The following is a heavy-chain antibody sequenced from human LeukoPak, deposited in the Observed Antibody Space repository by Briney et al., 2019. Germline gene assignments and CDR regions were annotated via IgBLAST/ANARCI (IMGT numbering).Heavy chain of an antibody. CDR2: INPNSGGT. CDR1: GYTFTGYY. CDR3: ARDRAPSSSWFNYYYYYMDV. D-gene: IGHD6-13*01. J-gene: IGHJ6*03. V-gene: IGHV1-2*02. Sequence: ASVKVSCKASGYTFTGYYMHWVRQAPGQGLEWMGLINPNSGGTNYAQKFQGRVTMTRDTSISTAYMELSRLRSDDTAVYYCARDRAPSSSWFNYYYYYMDVWGKGTTVTVSS.